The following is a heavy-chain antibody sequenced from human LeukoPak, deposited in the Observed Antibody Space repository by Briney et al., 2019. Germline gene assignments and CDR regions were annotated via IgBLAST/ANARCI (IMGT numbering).Heavy chain of an antibody. J-gene: IGHJ3*02. CDR3: ASRGGGYCSSTSCYAFDI. Sequence: SETLSLTCTVSGGSISSSSYYWGWIRQPPGRGLEWIGSIYYNGSTYYNPSLKSRVTISVDTSKNQFSLKLSSVTAADTAVYYCASRGGGYCSSTSCYAFDIWGQGTMVTVSS. D-gene: IGHD2-2*01. V-gene: IGHV4-39*01. CDR2: IYYNGST. CDR1: GGSISSSSYY.